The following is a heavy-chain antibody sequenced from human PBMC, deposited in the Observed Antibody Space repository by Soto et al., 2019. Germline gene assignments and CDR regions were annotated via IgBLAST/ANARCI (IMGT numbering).Heavy chain of an antibody. CDR1: GYGFTTYG. J-gene: IGHJ4*02. V-gene: IGHV1-18*01. CDR3: ARGRYGDY. Sequence: QVHLVQSGAEVKNPGASVKVSCKGSGYGFTTYGITWVRQAPGQGLEWMAWISAHNGNTNYAQKLPGRGTVNRGTSTSTAYMELRSLRSAVTAVYYCARGRYGDYWGQGALVPVSS. D-gene: IGHD1-1*01. CDR2: ISAHNGNT.